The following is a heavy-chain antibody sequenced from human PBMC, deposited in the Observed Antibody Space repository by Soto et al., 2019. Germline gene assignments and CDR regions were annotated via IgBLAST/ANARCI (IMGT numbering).Heavy chain of an antibody. J-gene: IGHJ4*02. CDR1: GFTFSSYG. V-gene: IGHV3-33*01. D-gene: IGHD3-9*01. CDR2: IWYDGSNK. CDR3: ARRLDYDILTGSVAFDY. Sequence: SLRLSCAASGFTFSSYGMHWVRQAPGKGLEWVAVIWYDGSNKYYADSVKGRFTISRDNSKNTLYLQMNSLRAEDTAVYYCARRLDYDILTGSVAFDYWGQGTLVTVSS.